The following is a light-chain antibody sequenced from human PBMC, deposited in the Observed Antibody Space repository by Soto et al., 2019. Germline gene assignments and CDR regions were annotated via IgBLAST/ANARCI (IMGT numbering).Light chain of an antibody. Sequence: DIVVTQSLATLSASPGARVTLSCRASQFVSSRLAWYQQRPGHVPRLLIYDTSTRAPGISARFSGSGSGTEFTLTISSLQSEEFAGYYCQEYIQWPPGMFGPGTTVDI. CDR2: DTS. CDR3: QEYIQWPPGM. V-gene: IGKV3-15*01. CDR1: QFVSSR. J-gene: IGKJ1*01.